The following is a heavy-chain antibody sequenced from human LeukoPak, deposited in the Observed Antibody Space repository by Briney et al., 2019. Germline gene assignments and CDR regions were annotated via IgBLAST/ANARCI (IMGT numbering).Heavy chain of an antibody. D-gene: IGHD1-20*01. CDR1: GGSISSYY. Sequence: PSETLSLTCTVSGGSISSYYWSWIRQPAGKGLEWIGRIYTSGSTNYNPSLKSRVTVSVDTSKNQFSLKLSSVTAADTAVYYCAGLITGSYYYYYYMDVWGKGTTVTVSS. CDR3: AGLITGSYYYYYYMDV. J-gene: IGHJ6*03. CDR2: IYTSGST. V-gene: IGHV4-4*07.